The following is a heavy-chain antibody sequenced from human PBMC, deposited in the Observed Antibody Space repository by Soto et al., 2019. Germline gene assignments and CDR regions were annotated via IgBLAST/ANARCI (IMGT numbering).Heavy chain of an antibody. J-gene: IGHJ4*02. CDR1: GFTFSMYW. V-gene: IGHV3-74*01. Sequence: PGVSLRLSCAASGFTFSMYWMHWVRQVPGKGPEWVSRINDDGISTNYADSVKGRFTISRDNAKNTLYLQMNALRVEDTGVYYRTRGPRPTSTRTGAFWGQGTLVTVSS. CDR2: INDDGIST. D-gene: IGHD1-1*01. CDR3: TRGPRPTSTRTGAF.